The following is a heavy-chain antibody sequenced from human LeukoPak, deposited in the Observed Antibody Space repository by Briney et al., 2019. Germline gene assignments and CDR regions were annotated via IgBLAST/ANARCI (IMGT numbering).Heavy chain of an antibody. V-gene: IGHV4-30-4*01. D-gene: IGHD5-18*01. J-gene: IGHJ4*02. CDR3: ARARGYSYGLVY. CDR1: GGSISSDDYY. Sequence: SETLSLTCTVSGGSISSDDYYWSWIRQPPGKGLEWIGYIYYSGSTYYNPSLKSRVTISVDTSKNQFSLKLSSVTAADTAAYYCARARGYSYGLVYWGQGTLVTVSS. CDR2: IYYSGST.